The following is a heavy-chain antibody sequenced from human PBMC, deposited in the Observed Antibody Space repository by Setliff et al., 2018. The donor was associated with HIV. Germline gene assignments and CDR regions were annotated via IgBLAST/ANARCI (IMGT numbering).Heavy chain of an antibody. J-gene: IGHJ1*01. CDR1: GGSISGGGYY. CDR3: ARVPTSSWYVTTQRTKEYFHH. D-gene: IGHD6-13*01. Sequence: SETLSLTCTVSGGSISGGGYYWTWIRQYPGRGLEWIGYIYYSGTAYYKPSLRSRVTISEDTSRNQFSLRLSSVTAADTAIYYCARVPTSSWYVTTQRTKEYFHHWGQGTLVTVSS. V-gene: IGHV4-31*03. CDR2: IYYSGTA.